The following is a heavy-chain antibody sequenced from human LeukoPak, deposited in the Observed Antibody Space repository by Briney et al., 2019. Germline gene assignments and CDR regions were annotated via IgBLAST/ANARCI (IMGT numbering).Heavy chain of an antibody. Sequence: AISGSGGNTYYVDSVKGRFTISRDNSKNTPYLQMNSLRAEDTAIYYCAKTEGWFYFDYWGQGTLVTVSS. V-gene: IGHV3-23*01. J-gene: IGHJ4*02. CDR2: ISGSGGNT. CDR3: AKTEGWFYFDY. D-gene: IGHD6-19*01.